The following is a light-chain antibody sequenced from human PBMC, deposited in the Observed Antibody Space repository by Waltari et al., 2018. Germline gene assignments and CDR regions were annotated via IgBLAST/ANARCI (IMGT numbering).Light chain of an antibody. CDR3: SSYTSSSTLV. CDR2: DVS. V-gene: IGLV2-14*01. Sequence: QSTLTQPASVSGSSGQSITISCTGTSSHSGRSNSVSWYQQHPGKAPKLMIYDVSKRPSGVSNRFSGSKSGNTASLTISGLQAEDEADYYCSSYTSSSTLVFGGGTKLTVL. J-gene: IGLJ2*01. CDR1: SSHSGRSNS.